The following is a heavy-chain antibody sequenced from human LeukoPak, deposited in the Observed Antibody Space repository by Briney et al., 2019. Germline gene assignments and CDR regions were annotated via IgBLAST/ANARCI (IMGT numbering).Heavy chain of an antibody. CDR2: FYHTGST. D-gene: IGHD1-26*01. V-gene: IGHV4-59*01. J-gene: IGHJ4*02. Sequence: SETLSLTCTVSGGSITTYYWTWIRQTPDKGLQFIGSFYHTGSTNYNPSLESAVTISVDTSKNQFSLKLSSVTAADTAVYYCARRGSYYFDYWGQGTLVTVSS. CDR1: GGSITTYY. CDR3: ARRGSYYFDY.